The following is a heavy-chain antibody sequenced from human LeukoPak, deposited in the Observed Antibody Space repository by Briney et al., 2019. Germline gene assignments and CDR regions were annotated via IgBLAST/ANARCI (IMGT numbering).Heavy chain of an antibody. CDR1: GGSISNYY. J-gene: IGHJ4*02. CDR3: ARHGRSSIAARQFDY. CDR2: IYYSGST. V-gene: IGHV4-59*08. D-gene: IGHD6-6*01. Sequence: KPSETLSLTCTVSGGSISNYYWSWIRQPPGKGLEWIGYIYYSGSTRYNPSLKSRVTISVDTSKNQFSLKLSSVIAADTAVYYCARHGRSSIAARQFDYWGQGTLVTVSS.